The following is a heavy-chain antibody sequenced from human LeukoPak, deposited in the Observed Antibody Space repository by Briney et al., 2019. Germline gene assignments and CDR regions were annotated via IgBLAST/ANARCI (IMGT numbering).Heavy chain of an antibody. CDR1: GFTFSSYE. V-gene: IGHV3-21*05. D-gene: IGHD3-22*01. CDR3: ARDLGYYDSSGDYYYYGMDV. Sequence: SGGSLRLSCAAFGFTFSSYEMEWVRQAPGKGLEWVSYISSSSSYTNYADSVKGRFTISRDNAKNSLYLQMNSLRAEDTAVYYCARDLGYYDSSGDYYYYGMDVWGQGTTVTVSS. CDR2: ISSSSSYT. J-gene: IGHJ6*02.